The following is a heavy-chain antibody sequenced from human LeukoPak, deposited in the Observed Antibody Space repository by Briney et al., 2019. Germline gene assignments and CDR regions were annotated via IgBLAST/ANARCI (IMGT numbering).Heavy chain of an antibody. J-gene: IGHJ4*02. Sequence: ASVKVSCKASGYTFTGYYMHWVRQAPGQGLEWMGWINPNSGGTNYAQKFQGRVTMTRDTSISTAYMELSRLRSDGTAVYYCARECGGDCSYYFDYWGQGTLVTVSS. CDR1: GYTFTGYY. CDR2: INPNSGGT. D-gene: IGHD2-21*01. V-gene: IGHV1-2*02. CDR3: ARECGGDCSYYFDY.